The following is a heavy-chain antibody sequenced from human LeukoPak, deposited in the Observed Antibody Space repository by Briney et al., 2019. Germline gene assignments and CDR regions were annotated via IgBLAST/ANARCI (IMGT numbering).Heavy chain of an antibody. CDR2: IIPILGIA. J-gene: IGHJ4*02. D-gene: IGHD3-10*01. V-gene: IGHV1-69*04. CDR1: GYTFTSYG. Sequence: SVKVSCKASGYTFTSYGISWVRQAPGQGFEWMGRIIPILGIANYAQKFQGRVTITADKSTSTAYMELSSLRSEDTAVYYCARDRDYYGSGSSFDYWGQGTLVTVSS. CDR3: ARDRDYYGSGSSFDY.